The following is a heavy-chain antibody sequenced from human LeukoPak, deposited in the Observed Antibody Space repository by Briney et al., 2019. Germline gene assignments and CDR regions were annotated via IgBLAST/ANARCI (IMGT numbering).Heavy chain of an antibody. CDR3: AKGGHDFNPFYW. D-gene: IGHD2-21*02. J-gene: IGHJ4*02. V-gene: IGHV3-23*01. CDR2: IKGGGGDP. Sequence: GGSLRLSCAASGFTFSTYAMGWVRQAPGKGLEWVSSIKGGGGDPFYADSVKGRFTISGDNSKSTLFLQLNSLRADDTAVYYCAKGGHDFNPFYWWGQGTLVTVSS. CDR1: GFTFSTYA.